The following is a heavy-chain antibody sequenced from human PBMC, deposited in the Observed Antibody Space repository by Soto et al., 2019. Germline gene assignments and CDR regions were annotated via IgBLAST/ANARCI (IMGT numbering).Heavy chain of an antibody. CDR3: TTTYYDFWSGYFDYYGMDV. V-gene: IGHV3-15*07. Sequence: PGGSLRLSCAASGFTFSNAWMNWVRQAPGKGLEWVGRIKSKTDGGTTDYAAPVKGRFTISRDDSKNTLYLQMNSLKTEDTAVYYCTTTYYDFWSGYFDYYGMDVWGQGTTVTVSS. D-gene: IGHD3-3*01. CDR1: GFTFSNAW. J-gene: IGHJ6*02. CDR2: IKSKTDGGTT.